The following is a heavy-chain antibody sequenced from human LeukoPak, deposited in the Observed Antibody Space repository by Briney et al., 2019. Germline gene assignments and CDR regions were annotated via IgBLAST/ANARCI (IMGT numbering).Heavy chain of an antibody. Sequence: PSETLSLTCTVSGGSISSYYWSWLRQPPGKGLEGIGYIYDSGSTNYNTYHNSRVTISVATSKNQFSLKLSSVTAADTAVYYCARQGGGRVGSGSYWYFDYWGQGTLVTVSS. CDR3: ARQGGGRVGSGSYWYFDY. V-gene: IGHV4-59*08. CDR2: IYDSGST. J-gene: IGHJ4*02. CDR1: GGSISSYY. D-gene: IGHD3-10*01.